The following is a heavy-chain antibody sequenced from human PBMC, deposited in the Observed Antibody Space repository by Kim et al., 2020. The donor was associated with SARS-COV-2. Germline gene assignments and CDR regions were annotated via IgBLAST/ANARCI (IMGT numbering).Heavy chain of an antibody. J-gene: IGHJ5*02. CDR3: ARHSLRFLEWANWFDP. Sequence: ETLSLTCTVSGGSISSSSYYWGWIRQPPGKGLEWIGSIYYSGSTYYNPSLKSRVTISVDTSKNQFSLKLSSVTAADTAVYYCARHSLRFLEWANWFDPWGQGTLVTVSS. CDR2: IYYSGST. V-gene: IGHV4-39*01. CDR1: GGSISSSSYY. D-gene: IGHD3-3*01.